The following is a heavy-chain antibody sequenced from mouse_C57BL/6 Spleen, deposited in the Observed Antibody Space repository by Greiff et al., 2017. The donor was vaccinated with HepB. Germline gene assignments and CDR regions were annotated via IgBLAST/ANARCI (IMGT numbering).Heavy chain of an antibody. CDR3: ARSIRYYGSSPYYFDY. Sequence: EVQLQQSGPELVKPGASVKIPCKASGYTFTDYNMDWVKQSHGKSLEWIGDINPNNGGTIYNQKFKGKATLTVDKSSSTAYMELRSLTSEDTAVYYCARSIRYYGSSPYYFDYWGQGTTLTVSS. D-gene: IGHD1-1*01. CDR1: GYTFTDYN. V-gene: IGHV1-18*01. CDR2: INPNNGGT. J-gene: IGHJ2*01.